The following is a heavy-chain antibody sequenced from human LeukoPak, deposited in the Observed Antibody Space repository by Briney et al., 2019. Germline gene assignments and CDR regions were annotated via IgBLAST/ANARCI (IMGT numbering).Heavy chain of an antibody. V-gene: IGHV3-7*03. J-gene: IGHJ5*02. CDR3: ARVGWELLNLHFDP. Sequence: QPGGSLRLSCVASGFTFSNKWMSWVRQAPGKGPEWVATIKKDGSQKYYVDSVKGRFTISRDNAQNSLYLQMNSLRVEDTAIYSCARVGWELLNLHFDPWGQGTLVIVSS. CDR1: GFTFSNKW. CDR2: IKKDGSQK. D-gene: IGHD1-26*01.